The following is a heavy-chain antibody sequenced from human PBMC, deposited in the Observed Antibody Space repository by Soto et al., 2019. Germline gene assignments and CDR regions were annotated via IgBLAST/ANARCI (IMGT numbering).Heavy chain of an antibody. D-gene: IGHD5-12*01. Sequence: QVQLVQSGAEVKKPGSSVKVSCKASGGTLSSYVITWVRQAPGQGLEWMGGILPSFGTTEYAQKFQGRVTTTADISTRTAYMEVSSLRSEDTAFFCCASGTGYATRVVPYYYGLDVWGQGTTVTVSS. CDR3: ASGTGYATRVVPYYYGLDV. CDR2: ILPSFGTT. J-gene: IGHJ6*02. V-gene: IGHV1-69*06. CDR1: GGTLSSYV.